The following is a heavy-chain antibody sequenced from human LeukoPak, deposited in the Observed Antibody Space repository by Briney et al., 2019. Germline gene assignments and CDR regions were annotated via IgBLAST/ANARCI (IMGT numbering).Heavy chain of an antibody. CDR3: ARPNITSYYDSRGYDAFDV. V-gene: IGHV5-51*01. Sequence: GESLKISCKGSGYSFSSYWIAWVRQMPGKGLEWMGIIYPGDSDTRYSPSFQGQVTVSADRSISTAYLQWSSLKASDTAMYYCARPNITSYYDSRGYDAFDVWGQGTMVTVYS. CDR1: GYSFSSYW. CDR2: IYPGDSDT. D-gene: IGHD3-22*01. J-gene: IGHJ3*01.